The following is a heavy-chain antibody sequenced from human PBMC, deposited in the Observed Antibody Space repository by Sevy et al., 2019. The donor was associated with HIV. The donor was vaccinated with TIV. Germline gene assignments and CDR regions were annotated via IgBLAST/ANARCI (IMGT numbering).Heavy chain of an antibody. CDR2: IYNSEQT. J-gene: IGHJ4*02. Sequence: SETLSLTCTVSGGSISSSDYSWGWIRQPPGKGLEWIGCIYNSEQTYYNPSLKSRITIFVDTSQNHFSLRLTSVTAADAGVYYCVRWVAVSALFDSWGQGTLVTVSS. CDR1: GGSISSSDYS. D-gene: IGHD6-19*01. CDR3: VRWVAVSALFDS. V-gene: IGHV4-39*02.